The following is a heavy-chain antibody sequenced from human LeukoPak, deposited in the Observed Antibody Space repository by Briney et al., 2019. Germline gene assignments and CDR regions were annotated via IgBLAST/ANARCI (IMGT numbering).Heavy chain of an antibody. CDR3: ARVVGRGIVGATIGY. Sequence: ASVTVSCTASGYTFTGYYMHWVRQAPGQGLEWMGRINPNSGGTNYAQKFQGRVTMTRDTSISTAYMELSRLRSDDTAVYYCARVVGRGIVGATIGYWGQGTLVTVSS. D-gene: IGHD1-26*01. CDR2: INPNSGGT. J-gene: IGHJ4*02. V-gene: IGHV1-2*06. CDR1: GYTFTGYY.